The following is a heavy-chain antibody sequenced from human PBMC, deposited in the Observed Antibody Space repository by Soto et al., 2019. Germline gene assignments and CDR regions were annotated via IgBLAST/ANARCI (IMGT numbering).Heavy chain of an antibody. Sequence: QVTLKESGPVLVKPTETLTLTCSVSGFSLSNTRMGVSWIRQPPGKALEWLAHIFSNDEKSYSTSLKSRLTISKDTSKSQVVLNMTNMDPVDTATYYCARSRGFGEVSNAFDIWGQGTMVTVSS. V-gene: IGHV2-26*01. CDR1: GFSLSNTRMG. D-gene: IGHD3-10*01. CDR2: IFSNDEK. J-gene: IGHJ3*02. CDR3: ARSRGFGEVSNAFDI.